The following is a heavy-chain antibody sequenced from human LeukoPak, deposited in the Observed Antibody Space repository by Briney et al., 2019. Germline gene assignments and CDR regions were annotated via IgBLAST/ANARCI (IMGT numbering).Heavy chain of an antibody. CDR1: GFTFSSKS. Sequence: GGSLRLSCAASGFTFSSKSMNWVRQAPGKGLEWVSSITTTSSYIYYADSVKGRFTISRDNAKNSLYLQMNSLRAEDTAVYYCARPRDRGSYYDWDYWGQGTLVTVSS. J-gene: IGHJ4*02. CDR3: ARPRDRGSYYDWDY. V-gene: IGHV3-21*01. CDR2: ITTTSSYI. D-gene: IGHD1-26*01.